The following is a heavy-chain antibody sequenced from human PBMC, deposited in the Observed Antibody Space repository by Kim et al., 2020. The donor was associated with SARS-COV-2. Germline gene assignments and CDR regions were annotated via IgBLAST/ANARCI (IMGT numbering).Heavy chain of an antibody. CDR3: AKDIRQWQVLLDW. CDR2: ISWNSGSI. J-gene: IGHJ4*02. D-gene: IGHD6-19*01. Sequence: GGSLRLSCEASGFTFDDYAMHWVRQVPGKGLEWVSGISWNSGSIGYADSVKGRFTISRDNAKNSLYLQMNSLRAEDTALYYCAKDIRQWQVLLDWWGQGTLVTVSS. CDR1: GFTFDDYA. V-gene: IGHV3-9*01.